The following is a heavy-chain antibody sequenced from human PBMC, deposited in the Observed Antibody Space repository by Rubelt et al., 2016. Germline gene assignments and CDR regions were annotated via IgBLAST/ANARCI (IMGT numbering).Heavy chain of an antibody. Sequence: EVQVAESGGGLVQPGGSLRLSCAASGSTASSGYMGWVRQAPGKGLEWVSGITASGATTYYADAVKGRFIISRDNSKNTLYLQMNSLRAEDTAKYYCANLSWWGRGTQVSV. V-gene: IGHV3-66*01. CDR1: GSTASSGY. CDR3: ANLSW. D-gene: IGHD5/OR15-5a*01. J-gene: IGHJ1*01. CDR2: TASGATT.